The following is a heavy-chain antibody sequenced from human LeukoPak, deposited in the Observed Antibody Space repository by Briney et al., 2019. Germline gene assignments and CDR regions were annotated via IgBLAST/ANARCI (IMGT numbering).Heavy chain of an antibody. CDR2: FSSSGGST. Sequence: GGSLRLSCAASGFTFRSYAMSWVRQAPGKGLEWVSAFSSSGGSTYYADSLKGRFTISRDNSKNKLYLQMNSLRGEDTAVYYCARLRDLGYCSAGSCYPLPDYWGQGTLVTVSS. CDR1: GFTFRSYA. J-gene: IGHJ4*02. D-gene: IGHD2-15*01. V-gene: IGHV3-23*01. CDR3: ARLRDLGYCSAGSCYPLPDY.